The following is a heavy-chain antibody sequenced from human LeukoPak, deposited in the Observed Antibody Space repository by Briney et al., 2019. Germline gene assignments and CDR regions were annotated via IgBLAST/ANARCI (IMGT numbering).Heavy chain of an antibody. CDR3: AAYYYGPHY. CDR1: GFTFSRFW. Sequence: GGSLRLSCAASGFTFSRFWMHWVRHAPGRGLVWVSRIKGDGRSTNYAASVKGRFTISRDNAKSTLYLQMNSLRAEDTAVYYCAAYYYGPHYWGQGTLVTVSS. D-gene: IGHD3-10*01. J-gene: IGHJ4*02. CDR2: IKGDGRST. V-gene: IGHV3-74*01.